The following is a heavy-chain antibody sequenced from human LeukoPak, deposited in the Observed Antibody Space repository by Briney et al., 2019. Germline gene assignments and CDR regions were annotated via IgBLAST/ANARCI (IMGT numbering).Heavy chain of an antibody. Sequence: GGSLRLSCAASGFTFSSYWMSWVRQAPGKGLEWVANIKQDGSEKYYVDSVKGRFTISRDNAKNSLYLQMNSLRAEDTAVYYCARDLVEGDYGPYYYYGMDVWGQGTTVTVSS. J-gene: IGHJ6*02. D-gene: IGHD4-17*01. CDR2: IKQDGSEK. V-gene: IGHV3-7*01. CDR3: ARDLVEGDYGPYYYYGMDV. CDR1: GFTFSSYW.